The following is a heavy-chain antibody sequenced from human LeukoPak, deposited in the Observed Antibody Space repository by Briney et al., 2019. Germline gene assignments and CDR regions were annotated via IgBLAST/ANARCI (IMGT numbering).Heavy chain of an antibody. J-gene: IGHJ4*02. CDR3: ARAPFFYGDSYFDY. CDR2: ISSSSSYI. V-gene: IGHV3-21*01. CDR1: GFTFSSYS. Sequence: TGGSLRLSCAASGFTFSSYSMNWVRQAPGKGLEWVSSISSSSSYIYYADSVKGRFTISRDNAKNSLYLQMNSLRAEDTAVYYCARAPFFYGDSYFDYWGQGTLVTVSS. D-gene: IGHD4-17*01.